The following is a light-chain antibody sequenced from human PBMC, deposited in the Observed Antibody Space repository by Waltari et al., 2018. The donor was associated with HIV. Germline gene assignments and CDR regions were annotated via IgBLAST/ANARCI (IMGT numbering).Light chain of an antibody. CDR2: GAS. CDR1: QSISSN. Sequence: EIVMTQSPATLSVSPGERATPSCRASQSISSNLAWYQQKPGQAPRLLIYGASTRATGIPVRFSGSGSGTEFTLTISSLQSEDFAVYYCQQYNNWPPYTFGQGTKLEIK. V-gene: IGKV3-15*01. CDR3: QQYNNWPPYT. J-gene: IGKJ2*01.